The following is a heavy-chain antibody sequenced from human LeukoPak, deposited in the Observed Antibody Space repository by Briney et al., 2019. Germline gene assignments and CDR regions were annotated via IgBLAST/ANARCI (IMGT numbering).Heavy chain of an antibody. D-gene: IGHD3-10*01. Sequence: SETLSLTCTVSGGSISSSSYYWGWIRQPPGKGLEWIGSIYYSGSTYYNPSLKSRVTISVDTSKNQFSLKLSSVTAADTAVYYCARVLANYYGSGSYIFDYWGQGTLVTVSS. CDR3: ARVLANYYGSGSYIFDY. V-gene: IGHV4-39*07. J-gene: IGHJ4*02. CDR2: IYYSGST. CDR1: GGSISSSSYY.